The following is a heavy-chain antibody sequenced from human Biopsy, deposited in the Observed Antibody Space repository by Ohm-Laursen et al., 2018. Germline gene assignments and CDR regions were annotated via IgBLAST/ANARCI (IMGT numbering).Heavy chain of an antibody. D-gene: IGHD3-22*01. CDR3: TKNTQWEGSGYLDAFHI. J-gene: IGHJ3*02. CDR1: GFRFDNTS. V-gene: IGHV3-9*01. Sequence: SLRLSCAASGFRFDNTSMHWVRQGPGKRLEWVAGISWSSDSITYAKSVTGRVTISRDNGENSLYLQMNSLRPEDTALYYCTKNTQWEGSGYLDAFHIWGHGAMVTVSS. CDR2: ISWSSDSI.